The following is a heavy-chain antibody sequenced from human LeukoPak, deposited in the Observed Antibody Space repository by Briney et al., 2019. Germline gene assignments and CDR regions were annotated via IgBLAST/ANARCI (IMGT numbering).Heavy chain of an antibody. CDR1: GFTFSSYA. J-gene: IGHJ4*02. D-gene: IGHD2-21*02. CDR2: ISGSGGST. Sequence: PGGSLRLSCAASGFTFSSYAMSWVRQAPGKGLEWVSAISGSGGSTYYADSVKGRFTISRDNSENTLYLQMGSLRAEDSAVYYCATGDGLIVVVTATTWGQGTLVTVSS. CDR3: ATGDGLIVVVTATT. V-gene: IGHV3-23*01.